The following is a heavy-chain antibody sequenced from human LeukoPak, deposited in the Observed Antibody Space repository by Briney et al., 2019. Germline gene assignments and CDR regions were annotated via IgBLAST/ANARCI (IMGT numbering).Heavy chain of an antibody. CDR1: GVTFSSYA. D-gene: IGHD2-2*01. CDR2: ISYDGSNK. J-gene: IGHJ3*02. CDR3: ARHLVYCSSTSCPYGDAFDI. V-gene: IGHV3-30*04. Sequence: GGSLXLSCAASGVTFSSYAMHWVRQAPGKGLEWVAVISYDGSNKYYADSVKGRFTISSDNSKNTLYLQMNSLRAEDTAVYYCARHLVYCSSTSCPYGDAFDIWGQGTMVTVSS.